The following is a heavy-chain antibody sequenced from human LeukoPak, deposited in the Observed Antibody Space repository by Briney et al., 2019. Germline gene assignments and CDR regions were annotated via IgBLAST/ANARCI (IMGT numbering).Heavy chain of an antibody. Sequence: GGSLRLSCAASGFPFSRYPMHWVRQAPGKGLEWVASMSYDETNKYYAVSVKGRFTISRDITKNTLFLLMNSLRTEDTAFYYCVRERVGAYENWGQGTLVTVSS. V-gene: IGHV3-30-3*01. CDR3: VRERVGAYEN. CDR2: MSYDETNK. D-gene: IGHD1-26*01. CDR1: GFPFSRYP. J-gene: IGHJ4*02.